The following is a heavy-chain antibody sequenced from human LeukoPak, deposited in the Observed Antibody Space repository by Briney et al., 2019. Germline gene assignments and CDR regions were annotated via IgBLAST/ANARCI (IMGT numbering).Heavy chain of an antibody. CDR2: ISAYNGNT. CDR3: ARDDWLGYCSGGSCLVDY. V-gene: IGHV1-18*01. CDR1: GYTFTSYG. J-gene: IGHJ4*02. Sequence: GASVKVSCKASGYTFTSYGISWVRQAPGQGLEWMGWISAYNGNTNYAHKLQGRVTMTTDTATSTTYMELRSLRSDDTAVYYCARDDWLGYCSGGSCLVDYWGQGTLVTVSS. D-gene: IGHD2-15*01.